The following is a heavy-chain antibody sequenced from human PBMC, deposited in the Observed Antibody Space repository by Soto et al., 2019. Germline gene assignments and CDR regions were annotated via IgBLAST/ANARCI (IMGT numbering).Heavy chain of an antibody. V-gene: IGHV3-53*04. J-gene: IGHJ4*02. CDR3: ARFLVFGVQH. Sequence: GGSLRLSCAASGFTVSSNYMSWVRQAPGKGLEWVSVIYSGGSTYYADSVNGRFTISRHNSKNTLYLQMNSLRAEDTAVYYFARFLVFGVQHRGQGPPVTVCS. CDR1: GFTVSSNY. D-gene: IGHD3-16*01. CDR2: IYSGGST.